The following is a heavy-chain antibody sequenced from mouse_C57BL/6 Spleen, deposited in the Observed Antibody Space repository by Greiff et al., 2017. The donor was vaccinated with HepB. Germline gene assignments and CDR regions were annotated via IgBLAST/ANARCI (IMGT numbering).Heavy chain of an antibody. J-gene: IGHJ2*01. Sequence: DVKLVESGGGLVKPGGSLKLSCAASGFTFSDYGMHWVRQAPEKGLEWVAYISSGSSTIYYADTVKGRFTISRDNAKNTLFLQMTSLRSEDTAMYYCARRRYYYYGSSYVFDYWGQGTTLTVSS. CDR3: ARRRYYYYGSSYVFDY. V-gene: IGHV5-17*01. D-gene: IGHD1-1*01. CDR1: GFTFSDYG. CDR2: ISSGSSTI.